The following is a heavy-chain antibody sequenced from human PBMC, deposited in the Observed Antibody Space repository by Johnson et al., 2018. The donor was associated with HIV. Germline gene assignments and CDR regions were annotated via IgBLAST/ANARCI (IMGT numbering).Heavy chain of an antibody. CDR2: IRYDGSNK. J-gene: IGHJ3*02. Sequence: QVQLVESGGGVVRPGGSLRLSCAASGITFDDYGMSWVRQAPGKGLEWVAFIRYDGSNKYYADSVKGRFTVSRDNSKNTLFLQMNGLRAEDTAVYYCAREGRTGPDTFDIWGQGTMLTVSS. CDR1: GITFDDYG. CDR3: AREGRTGPDTFDI. V-gene: IGHV3-30*02.